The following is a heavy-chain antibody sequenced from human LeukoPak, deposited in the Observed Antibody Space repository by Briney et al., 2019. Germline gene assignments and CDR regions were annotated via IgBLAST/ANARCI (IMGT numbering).Heavy chain of an antibody. CDR3: AKGLEERYDSSGYYSNRFDS. CDR2: KSGNGGFT. J-gene: IGHJ5*01. Sequence: GVSLRLSCAASGFTFSSYAMSWVRRAPGKGLEWVSGKSGNGGFTYSADSVKGRFTISRDNSKNTLYLQMNSLRAEDSAVYYCAKGLEERYDSSGYYSNRFDSWGQGTLVTVS. D-gene: IGHD3-22*01. CDR1: GFTFSSYA. V-gene: IGHV3-23*01.